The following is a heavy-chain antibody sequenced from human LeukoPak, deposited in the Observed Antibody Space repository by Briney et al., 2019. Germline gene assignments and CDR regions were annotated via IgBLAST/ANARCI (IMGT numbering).Heavy chain of an antibody. D-gene: IGHD3-10*01. Sequence: GGSLRLSCATSGFTFSSYWMSWVRQAPGKGLEWVANIMQDGSEKYYVDSVKGRFTISRDNAKNSLYLQMNSLRAEDTAVYYCARVTRITMVRGVIMQDYWGQGTLVTVSS. J-gene: IGHJ4*02. V-gene: IGHV3-7*01. CDR2: IMQDGSEK. CDR1: GFTFSSYW. CDR3: ARVTRITMVRGVIMQDY.